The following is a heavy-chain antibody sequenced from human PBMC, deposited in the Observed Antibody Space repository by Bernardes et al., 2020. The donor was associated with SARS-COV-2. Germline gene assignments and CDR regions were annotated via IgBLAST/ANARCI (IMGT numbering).Heavy chain of an antibody. CDR1: GGSISSSTYY. CDR3: ARQMGRITMIVPVKFDAFDI. D-gene: IGHD3-22*01. Sequence: SETLSLTRTVSGGSISSSTYYWGWIRQPPGKGLEWIGSIYYSGSTYSNPSLKSRVTISVDTSKNQFSLKLSSVTAAETAVYYCARQMGRITMIVPVKFDAFDIWGQGTMVTVSA. V-gene: IGHV4-39*01. CDR2: IYYSGST. J-gene: IGHJ3*02.